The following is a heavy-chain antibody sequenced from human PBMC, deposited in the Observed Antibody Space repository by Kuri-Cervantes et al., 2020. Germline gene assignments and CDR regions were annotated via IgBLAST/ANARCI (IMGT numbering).Heavy chain of an antibody. CDR1: GFTFNNYA. CDR3: AKNWGTGVPAYDS. CDR2: ISGAGNGI. D-gene: IGHD3-16*01. V-gene: IGHV3-23*01. Sequence: GESLKISCAASGFTFNNYAMTWVRRAPGRGLEWVSAISGAGNGIYYRDSVEGRFTISRDNSKNTLYLQVNSLRAEDTAVYYCAKNWGTGVPAYDSWGQGTLVTVSS. J-gene: IGHJ4*02.